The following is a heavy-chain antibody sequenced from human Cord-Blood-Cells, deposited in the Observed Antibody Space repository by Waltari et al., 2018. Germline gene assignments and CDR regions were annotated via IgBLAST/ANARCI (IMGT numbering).Heavy chain of an antibody. D-gene: IGHD2-2*01. CDR3: AKDEGQLLNYFDY. CDR1: GFTFSSYG. CDR2: ISYDGSNK. Sequence: QVQLVESGGGVVQPGRSLRLSCAASGFTFSSYGMHWVRQAPGKGLEWVAVISYDGSNKYYADSVKGRFTISRDNSKNTLYLQMNSLRAEDTAVYYCAKDEGQLLNYFDYWGQGTLVTVSS. V-gene: IGHV3-30*18. J-gene: IGHJ4*02.